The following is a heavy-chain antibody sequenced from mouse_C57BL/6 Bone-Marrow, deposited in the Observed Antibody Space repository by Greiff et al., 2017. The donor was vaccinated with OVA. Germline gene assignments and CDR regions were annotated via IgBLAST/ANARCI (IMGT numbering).Heavy chain of an antibody. CDR2: ISSGSSTI. CDR1: GFTFSDYG. D-gene: IGHD2-4*01. CDR3: ARSDYDYFDY. J-gene: IGHJ2*01. V-gene: IGHV5-17*01. Sequence: EVMLVESGGGLVKPGGSLKLSCAASGFTFSDYGMHWVRQAPEKGLEWVAYISSGSSTIYYADTVKGRFTISRDNAKTTLFLQMTSLRSEDTAMYYCARSDYDYFDYWGQGTTLTVSS.